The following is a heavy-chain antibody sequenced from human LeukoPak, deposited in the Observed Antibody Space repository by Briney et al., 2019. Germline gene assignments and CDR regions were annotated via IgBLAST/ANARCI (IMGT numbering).Heavy chain of an antibody. D-gene: IGHD3-9*01. J-gene: IGHJ3*02. CDR1: GFTFNICA. CDR3: AKSGYPDDAFDI. CDR2: IGSTDL. Sequence: GGSLTLSCAASGFTFNICAMSWVRQAPGKGLEWVSSIGSTDLYYADSVKGRFTVSRDNSKNTLYLQLNSLRAEDSAVYYCAKSGYPDDAFDIWGQGTMVTVSS. V-gene: IGHV3-23*01.